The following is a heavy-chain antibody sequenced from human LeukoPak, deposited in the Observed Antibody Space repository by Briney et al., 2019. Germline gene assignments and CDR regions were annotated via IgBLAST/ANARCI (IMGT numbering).Heavy chain of an antibody. Sequence: PGGSLRLSCTASGFTFSSYTMNWVRQAPGKGLEWVSYISGSGSSTIHYADSVRGRFTISRDNAKNSLYLQMNSLRAEDTAVYYCARGVRIAAGTPSTPDYWGQGTLVTVSS. CDR2: ISGSGSSTI. V-gene: IGHV3-48*01. CDR3: ARGVRIAAGTPSTPDY. J-gene: IGHJ4*02. D-gene: IGHD6-13*01. CDR1: GFTFSSYT.